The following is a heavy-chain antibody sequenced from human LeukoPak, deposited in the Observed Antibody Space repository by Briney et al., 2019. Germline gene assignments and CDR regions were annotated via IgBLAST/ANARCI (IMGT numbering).Heavy chain of an antibody. D-gene: IGHD3-10*01. CDR3: AKDMDYGSGSYEGYFDY. CDR2: ISWNSGSI. J-gene: IGHJ4*02. CDR1: GFTFDDYA. V-gene: IGHV3-9*01. Sequence: GGSLRLSCAASGFTFDDYAMHWVRQAPGKGLEGVSGISWNSGSIGYADSVKGRFTISRDNAKNSLYLQMNSLRAEGTALYYCAKDMDYGSGSYEGYFDYWGQGTLVTVSS.